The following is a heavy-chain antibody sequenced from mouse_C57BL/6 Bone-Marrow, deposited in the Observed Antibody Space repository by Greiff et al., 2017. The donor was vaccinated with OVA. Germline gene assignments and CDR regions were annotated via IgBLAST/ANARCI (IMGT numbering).Heavy chain of an antibody. V-gene: IGHV1-64*01. CDR3: AGFSAGYCPGFAY. D-gene: IGHD2-3*01. Sequence: QVQLQQPGAELVKPGASVKLSCKASGYTFTSYWMHWVKQRPGQGLEWIGMIHPNSGSTNYNEKFKSKATLTVDKSSSTAYRQLSSLTSVVSAVYYCAGFSAGYCPGFAYWGQGTRVTVSA. CDR2: IHPNSGST. CDR1: GYTFTSYW. J-gene: IGHJ3*01.